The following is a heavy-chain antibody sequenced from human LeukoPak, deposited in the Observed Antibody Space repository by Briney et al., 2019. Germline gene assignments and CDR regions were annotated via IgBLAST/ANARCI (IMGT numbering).Heavy chain of an antibody. CDR1: GFTFSSYA. D-gene: IGHD3-22*01. V-gene: IGHV3-30-3*01. CDR2: ISYDGSNK. J-gene: IGHJ2*01. CDR3: ATAAVVITYWYFDL. Sequence: GGSLRLSCAASGFTFSSYAMHWVRQAPGKGLEWLAVISYDGSNKYYADSVKGRFTISRDNSKNTLYLQMNSLRAEDTAVYYCATAAVVITYWYFDLWGRGTLVTVSS.